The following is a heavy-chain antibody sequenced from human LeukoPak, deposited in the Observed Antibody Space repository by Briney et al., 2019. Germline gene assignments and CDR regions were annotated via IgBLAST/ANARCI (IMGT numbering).Heavy chain of an antibody. CDR3: TKDLYGSGSKSCGMDV. J-gene: IGHJ6*04. CDR2: ISYDGSNK. Sequence: GRSLRLSCAASGFTFRSYAMHWVRQAPGNGLEWVADISYDGSNKYYADSVRGRFTISRDNSKNTLYLQMNSLGAEDTAVYYCTKDLYGSGSKSCGMDVWGKGTTVTVSS. CDR1: GFTFRSYA. V-gene: IGHV3-30*04. D-gene: IGHD3-10*01.